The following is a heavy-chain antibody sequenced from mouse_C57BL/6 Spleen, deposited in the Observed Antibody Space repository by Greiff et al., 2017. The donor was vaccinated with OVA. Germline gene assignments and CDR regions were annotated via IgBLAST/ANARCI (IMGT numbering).Heavy chain of an antibody. Sequence: VQLVESPPGLVQPSQSLSITRTVSGLSLTSYGVHWVRQSPGKGLEWLGVTWSGGSTDYNAAFISRLSISKDNSKSQVFFKMNSLQADDTAIYYCASPYYYGSFGVWSTGTTVTVSS. CDR1: GLSLTSYG. D-gene: IGHD1-1*01. CDR2: TWSGGST. J-gene: IGHJ1*03. CDR3: ASPYYYGSFGV. V-gene: IGHV2-2*01.